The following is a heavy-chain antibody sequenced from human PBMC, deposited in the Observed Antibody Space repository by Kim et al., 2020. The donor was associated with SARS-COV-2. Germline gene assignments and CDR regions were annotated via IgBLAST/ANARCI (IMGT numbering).Heavy chain of an antibody. CDR2: ISYDGSNK. D-gene: IGHD3-3*01. J-gene: IGHJ4*02. CDR3: ARAHYDFWSGYLREGLDY. Sequence: GGSLRLSCAASGFTFSSYAMHWVRQAPGKGLEWVAVISYDGSNKYYADSVKGRFTISRDNSKNTLYLQMNSLRAEDTAVYYCARAHYDFWSGYLREGLDYWGQGTLVTVSS. CDR1: GFTFSSYA. V-gene: IGHV3-30-3*01.